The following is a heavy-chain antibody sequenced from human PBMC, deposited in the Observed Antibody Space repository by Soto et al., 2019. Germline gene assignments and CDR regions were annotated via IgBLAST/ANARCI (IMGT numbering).Heavy chain of an antibody. D-gene: IGHD2-21*02. J-gene: IGHJ4*02. CDR1: GYTFTSFY. CDR2: LNPGDGNT. V-gene: IGHV1-46*01. CDR3: AARPSYCGGDCYPFYY. Sequence: GASVKVSCKASGYTFTSFYIHWVRQAPGQGLEWMGILNPGDGNTTYAQKFQDRVTMTRDTTTSTVYMDLGSLRSEDTAVYYCAARPSYCGGDCYPFYYWGQGTLVTVSS.